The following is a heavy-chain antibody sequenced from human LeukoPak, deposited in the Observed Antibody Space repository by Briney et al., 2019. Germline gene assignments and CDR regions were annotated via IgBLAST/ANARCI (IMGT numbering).Heavy chain of an antibody. CDR3: ARGRLWNIDY. CDR2: INREGSST. Sequence: GSLRLSCAASGFTFSSYWMHWVRQAPGKGLVWVSRINREGSSTTYADSVKGRVTISRDNTKNTVYLQMNSLRAEDTAVYYCARGRLWNIDYWGQGTLVTVSS. V-gene: IGHV3-74*01. CDR1: GFTFSSYW. J-gene: IGHJ4*02. D-gene: IGHD1/OR15-1a*01.